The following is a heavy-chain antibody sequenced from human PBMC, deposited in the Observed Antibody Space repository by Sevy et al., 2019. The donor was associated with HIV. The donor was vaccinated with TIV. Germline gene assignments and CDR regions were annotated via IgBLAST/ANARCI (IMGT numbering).Heavy chain of an antibody. J-gene: IGHJ6*02. CDR1: GFPFSSYA. CDR3: AKRRVQSGLSGGGANYGMDV. V-gene: IGHV3-23*01. Sequence: GGSLRLSCAASGFPFSSYAMSWVRQAPGRGLEWVSTLIGGGRHTYYADSVTGRFIISRDNSRNTLYLQMNGLRAEDTAIYYCAKRRVQSGLSGGGANYGMDVCGRGTTVTVSS. CDR2: LIGGGRHT. D-gene: IGHD2-8*02.